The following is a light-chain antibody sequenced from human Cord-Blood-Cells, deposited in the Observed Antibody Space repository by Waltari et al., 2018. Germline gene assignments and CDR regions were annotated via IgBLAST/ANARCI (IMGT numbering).Light chain of an antibody. J-gene: IGKJ2*01. Sequence: EIVLTQSPGTLSLSPGERATLSCRASQSVSSSYLAWYQQKPGQAPRLLIYGASSRATGIPDRFSVSGSVTDFTLTISRLEPEDFAVYYCQQYGSSPETFGQVTKLEIK. CDR2: GAS. CDR1: QSVSSSY. CDR3: QQYGSSPET. V-gene: IGKV3-20*01.